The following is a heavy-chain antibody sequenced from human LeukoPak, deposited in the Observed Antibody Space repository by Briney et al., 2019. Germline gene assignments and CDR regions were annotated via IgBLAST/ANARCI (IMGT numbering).Heavy chain of an antibody. CDR3: ARESSGWYYSDY. Sequence: SVKVSCKASGGTFSSYAISWVRQASGQGLEWMGRIIPIFGTANYAQKFQGRVTITTDESTSTAYMELSSLRSEDTAVYYCARESSGWYYSDYWGQGTLVTVSS. V-gene: IGHV1-69*05. CDR1: GGTFSSYA. J-gene: IGHJ4*02. D-gene: IGHD6-19*01. CDR2: IIPIFGTA.